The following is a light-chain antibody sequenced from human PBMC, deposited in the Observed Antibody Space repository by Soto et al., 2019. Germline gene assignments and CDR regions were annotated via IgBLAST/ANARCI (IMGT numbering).Light chain of an antibody. J-gene: IGLJ1*01. V-gene: IGLV2-8*01. Sequence: QSALTQPPSASGSPGQSVSISCTGTSSDVGGYNFVSWYQQHPGKAPKLMIYEASRRPSGFPDRFSGSKSANTASLTVSGLQAEDEADYYCSSYAGSNNYVFGTGTKLTVL. CDR3: SSYAGSNNYV. CDR1: SSDVGGYNF. CDR2: EAS.